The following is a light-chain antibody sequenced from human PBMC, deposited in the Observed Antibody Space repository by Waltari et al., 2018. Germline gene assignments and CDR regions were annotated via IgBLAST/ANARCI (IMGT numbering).Light chain of an antibody. J-gene: IGKJ2*01. CDR1: QRINTW. Sequence: IQMTQSPSALSASFGYRVTITFRASQRINTWMAWYQQRPGKAPKVLNYDVSTLESGVPSRFSGSGSGTEFTLAINNLQPEDFATYYCQQYYRYYTFGQGTKLEIK. V-gene: IGKV1-5*01. CDR3: QQYYRYYT. CDR2: DVS.